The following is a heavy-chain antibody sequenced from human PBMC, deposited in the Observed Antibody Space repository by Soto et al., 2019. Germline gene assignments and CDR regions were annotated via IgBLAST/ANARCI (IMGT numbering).Heavy chain of an antibody. CDR3: ARRRDTAAGTYFDY. J-gene: IGHJ4*02. V-gene: IGHV2-5*02. CDR1: GFSLSTSGVG. Sequence: SCPTLVNPTQTLTLTCTFSGFSLSTSGVGVGWIRQPPGKALEWLALIYWDDDKRYSPSLKSRLTITKDASKNQVVLTMTNMDPVDTATYYCARRRDTAAGTYFDYWGQGTMVTVYS. D-gene: IGHD6-13*01. CDR2: IYWDDDK.